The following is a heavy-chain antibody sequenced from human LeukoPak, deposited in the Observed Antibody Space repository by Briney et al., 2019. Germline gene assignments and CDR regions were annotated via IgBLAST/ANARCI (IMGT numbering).Heavy chain of an antibody. D-gene: IGHD4-17*01. J-gene: IGHJ4*02. Sequence: ASVKVSCKASGYTFTSYYMHWVRQAPGQGLEWMGIINPSGGSTSYAQKFQGRVTMTRDTSISTAYMELSRLRSDDTAVYYCARAKRGSATVTTLDYWGQGTLVTVSS. V-gene: IGHV1-46*01. CDR3: ARAKRGSATVTTLDY. CDR1: GYTFTSYY. CDR2: INPSGGST.